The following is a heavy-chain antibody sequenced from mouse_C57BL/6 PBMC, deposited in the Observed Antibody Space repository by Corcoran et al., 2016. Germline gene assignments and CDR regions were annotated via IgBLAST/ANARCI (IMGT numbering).Heavy chain of an antibody. CDR1: GYTFTDYN. CDR3: ARFVYYDNWAGFAY. Sequence: EVQLQQSGPELVKPGASVKIPCKASGYTFTDYNMDWVKQSHGKSLEWIGDINPNNGGTIYNQKFKGKATLTVDKSSSTAYMELRSLTSEDTAVYYCARFVYYDNWAGFAYWGQGTLVTVSA. V-gene: IGHV1-18*01. D-gene: IGHD2-4*01. CDR2: INPNNGGT. J-gene: IGHJ3*01.